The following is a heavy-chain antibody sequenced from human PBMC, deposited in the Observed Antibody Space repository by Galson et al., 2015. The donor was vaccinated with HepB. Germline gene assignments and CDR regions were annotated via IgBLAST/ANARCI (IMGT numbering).Heavy chain of an antibody. V-gene: IGHV3-74*01. D-gene: IGHD2-15*01. CDR1: GFTFSNYW. J-gene: IGHJ6*02. Sequence: SLRLSCAASGFTFSNYWMHWVRQGPGKGLVWVSGISADGSGTNYADSMKGRFTISRDNARNTLYLQMNSLRAEDAAVYYCARYCGGGTCYSAGAQYGMDVWGQGTTVTVSS. CDR2: ISADGSGT. CDR3: ARYCGGGTCYSAGAQYGMDV.